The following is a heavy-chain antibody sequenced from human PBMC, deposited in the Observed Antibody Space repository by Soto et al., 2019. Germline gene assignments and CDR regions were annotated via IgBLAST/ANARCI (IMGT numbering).Heavy chain of an antibody. CDR3: ARHPVDTAMDHYYYYGMDG. V-gene: IGHV4-39*01. CDR1: GGSISSSSYY. J-gene: IGHJ6*02. CDR2: IYYSGST. D-gene: IGHD5-18*01. Sequence: SETLSLPCTVSGGSISSSSYYWGWIRQPPGKGLEWIGSIYYSGSTYYNPSLKSRVTISVDTSKNQFSLKLSSVTAADTAVYYCARHPVDTAMDHYYYYGMDGWGQGTTGTVSS.